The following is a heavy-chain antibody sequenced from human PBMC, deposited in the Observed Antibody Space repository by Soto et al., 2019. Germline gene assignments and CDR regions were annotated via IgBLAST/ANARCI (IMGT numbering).Heavy chain of an antibody. J-gene: IGHJ6*02. D-gene: IGHD3-3*01. CDR2: IYYSGST. Sequence: SETLSLTCTVAGGSISSYYWSWIRQPPGKGLEWIGYIYYSGSTNYNPSLKSRVTISVDTSKNQFSLKLSSVTAADTAVYYCAREGKGDFWSGSIGYYYYGMDVWGQGTTVTSP. CDR3: AREGKGDFWSGSIGYYYYGMDV. CDR1: GGSISSYY. V-gene: IGHV4-59*01.